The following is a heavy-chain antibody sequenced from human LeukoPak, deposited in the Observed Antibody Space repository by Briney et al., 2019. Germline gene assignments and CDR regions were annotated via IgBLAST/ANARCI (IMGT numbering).Heavy chain of an antibody. CDR2: MNPNSGNT. CDR3: ACGIAAAGTFDY. CDR1: GYTFTSYD. V-gene: IGHV1-8*01. J-gene: IGHJ4*02. D-gene: IGHD6-13*01. Sequence: GASVKVSCKASGYTFTSYDINWVRQATGQGPEWMGWMNPNSGNTGYAQKFQGRVTMTRNTSISTAYMELSSLRSEDTAVYYCACGIAAAGTFDYWGQGTLVTVSS.